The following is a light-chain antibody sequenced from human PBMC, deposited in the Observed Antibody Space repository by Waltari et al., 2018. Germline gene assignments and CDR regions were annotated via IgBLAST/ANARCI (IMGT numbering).Light chain of an antibody. J-gene: IGLJ1*01. Sequence: QSDLTQPASVSGSPGQSITISCTGTTSDVGGYTYVSWYQQHPGKAPKLMIYDVSKRPSGVSDRFSGSKSGNTASLTISGLQTEDEADYYCSSYSRSSTFYVFGTGTKVTVL. CDR3: SSYSRSSTFYV. CDR2: DVS. V-gene: IGLV2-14*03. CDR1: TSDVGGYTY.